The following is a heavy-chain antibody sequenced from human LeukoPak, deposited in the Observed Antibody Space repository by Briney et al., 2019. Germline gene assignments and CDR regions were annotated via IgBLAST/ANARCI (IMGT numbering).Heavy chain of an antibody. Sequence: VASVKVSCKTSNYTFTSYAISWVRQAPGQGLEWMGWINPNSGGTNYAQKFQGRVTMTRDTSISTAYIELNRLRSDDTAVYYCARGYCTGDSCSGAWFDPWGRGTLVTVFS. V-gene: IGHV1-2*02. J-gene: IGHJ5*02. CDR1: NYTFTSYA. CDR3: ARGYCTGDSCSGAWFDP. CDR2: INPNSGGT. D-gene: IGHD2-15*01.